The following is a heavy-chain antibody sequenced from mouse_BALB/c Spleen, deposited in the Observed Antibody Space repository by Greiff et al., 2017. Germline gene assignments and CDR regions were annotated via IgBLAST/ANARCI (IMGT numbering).Heavy chain of an antibody. CDR2: INPSNGRT. V-gene: IGHV1S81*02. J-gene: IGHJ4*01. D-gene: IGHD2-4*01. CDR1: GYTFTSYW. CDR3: ARYDYDYAMDY. Sequence: QVQLKESGAELVKPGASVKLSCKASGYTFTSYWMHWVKQRPGQGLEWIGEINPSNGRTNYNEKFKSKATLTVDKSSSTAYMQLSSLTSEDSAVYYCARYDYDYAMDYWGQGTSVTVSS.